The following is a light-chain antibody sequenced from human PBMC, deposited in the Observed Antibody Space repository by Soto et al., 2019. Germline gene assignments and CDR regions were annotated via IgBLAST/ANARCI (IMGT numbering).Light chain of an antibody. J-gene: IGLJ2*01. V-gene: IGLV1-40*01. CDR1: SSNIGAGYD. CDR2: GNI. Sequence: QLVLTQPPSVSGAPGQRVTISCTWSSSNIGAGYDVHWYQQFPGTAPKILIYGNIDRPSGVPDRFSGSKSGTSASLAITGLQAEDEADYYCQSYDSSLSVVIFGGGTKLTVL. CDR3: QSYDSSLSVVI.